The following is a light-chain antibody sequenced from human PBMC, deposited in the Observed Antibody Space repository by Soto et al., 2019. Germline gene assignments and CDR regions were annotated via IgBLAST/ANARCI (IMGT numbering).Light chain of an antibody. V-gene: IGLV2-23*03. CDR2: EGS. Sequence: QSVLTQPASVSGSPGQSITISCTGTSSDVGSYNLVSWYQQHPGKAPKLMIYEGSKRPSGVSKRFSGSKSGNTASLTISGLQAEDEADYYCCSYAGSSTFVVFGGGTQLTVL. J-gene: IGLJ2*01. CDR3: CSYAGSSTFVV. CDR1: SSDVGSYNL.